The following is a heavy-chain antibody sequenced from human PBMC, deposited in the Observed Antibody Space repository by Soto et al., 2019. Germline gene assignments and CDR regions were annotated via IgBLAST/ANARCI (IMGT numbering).Heavy chain of an antibody. J-gene: IGHJ4*02. V-gene: IGHV3-33*01. Sequence: QVQLVESGGGVVQPGRSLRLSCAASGFTFSSYGMHWVRQAPGKGLEWVAVIWYDGSNKYYADSVKGRFTISRDNSKNTLYLQMNSLRVEDTAVYYFARDRYSSGWYDLDYGGQGTLVTVSS. CDR3: ARDRYSSGWYDLDY. CDR1: GFTFSSYG. CDR2: IWYDGSNK. D-gene: IGHD6-19*01.